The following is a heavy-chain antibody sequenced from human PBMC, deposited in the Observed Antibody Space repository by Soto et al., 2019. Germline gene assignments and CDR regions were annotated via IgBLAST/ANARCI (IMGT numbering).Heavy chain of an antibody. Sequence: EAQLLESGGGFIQPGASLRLSCAASGFTFTNYGMSWVRQAPGKGLKWVSTINENGGRTYYAESVKGRLTISRDTSKNTLYLQMNSLTAEDTAVYYCATRGGDYWGQGTLVTVTS. CDR1: GFTFTNYG. J-gene: IGHJ4*02. D-gene: IGHD6-25*01. CDR2: INENGGRT. V-gene: IGHV3-23*01. CDR3: ATRGGDY.